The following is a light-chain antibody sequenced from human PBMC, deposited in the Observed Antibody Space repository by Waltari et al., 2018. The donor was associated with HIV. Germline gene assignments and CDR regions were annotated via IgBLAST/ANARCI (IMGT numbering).Light chain of an antibody. CDR3: SSYTSSSTVV. CDR1: NSGVGRYNY. CDR2: DVS. Sequence: QSALTQPASVFGSPGQSITISCTGTNSGVGRYNYVSWYQQYPGKAPKLMIYDVSKRPSGVSNRFSASKSGNTASLTISGLQAEDEADYYCSSYTSSSTVVFGGGTKLTVL. V-gene: IGLV2-14*01. J-gene: IGLJ2*01.